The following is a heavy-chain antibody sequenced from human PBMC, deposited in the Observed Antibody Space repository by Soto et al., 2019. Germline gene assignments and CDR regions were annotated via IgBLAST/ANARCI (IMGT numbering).Heavy chain of an antibody. CDR1: GGTFSSYA. J-gene: IGHJ4*02. V-gene: IGHV1-69*11. Sequence: QVQLVQSGAEVKKPGSSVKVSCKASGGTFSSYAISWVRQAPGQGLEWMGGIIPILGTANYAQKFQGRVTITEDESTSTAYMELSSLRSEDTAVYYCARAHRFYYDSSGNSFDYWGQGTLVTVSS. D-gene: IGHD3-22*01. CDR2: IIPILGTA. CDR3: ARAHRFYYDSSGNSFDY.